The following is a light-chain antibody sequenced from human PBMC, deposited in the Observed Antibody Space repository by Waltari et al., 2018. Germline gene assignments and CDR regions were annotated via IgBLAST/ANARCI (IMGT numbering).Light chain of an antibody. CDR3: QQYYSTPPT. CDR2: WAS. CDR1: QRLLASSDSKNF. Sequence: DIVMTPSPDSLAVSPGERATIHCKSSQRLLASSDSKNFLTWYQQKPGQSPKCLIHWASTRESGVPDRFSGSGSGTDFTLTINTLQGEDVAVYYCQQYYSTPPTFGQGTKVEIK. V-gene: IGKV4-1*01. J-gene: IGKJ1*01.